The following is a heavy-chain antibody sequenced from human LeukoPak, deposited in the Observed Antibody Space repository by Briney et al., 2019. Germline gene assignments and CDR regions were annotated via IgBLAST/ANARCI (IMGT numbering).Heavy chain of an antibody. CDR1: GFTFSNYA. Sequence: GGSLRLSCAASGFTFSNYAMSWVRQAPGKGLEWVSAISGGSSSTYYADSVKGRFTVSRDKSKNTLSLQLNSLRVEDTALYYCAKDRRSMVVTPSWAFDIWGQGTLVTVSS. V-gene: IGHV3-23*01. D-gene: IGHD4-23*01. CDR3: AKDRRSMVVTPSWAFDI. J-gene: IGHJ3*02. CDR2: ISGGSSST.